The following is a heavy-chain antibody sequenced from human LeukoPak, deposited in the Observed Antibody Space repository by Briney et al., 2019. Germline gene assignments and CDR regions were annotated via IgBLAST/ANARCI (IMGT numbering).Heavy chain of an antibody. J-gene: IGHJ6*03. CDR3: ARVNVVQAAYYYMDV. CDR1: GGSFSGYY. V-gene: IGHV4-34*01. CDR2: INHSGST. Sequence: PSETLSLTCAVYGGSFSGYYWSWIRQPPGKGLEWIGEINHSGSTNYNPSLKSRVTISVVTSKNQFSLKLSSVTAADTAVYYCARVNVVQAAYYYMDVWGKGTTVTVSS. D-gene: IGHD2-2*01.